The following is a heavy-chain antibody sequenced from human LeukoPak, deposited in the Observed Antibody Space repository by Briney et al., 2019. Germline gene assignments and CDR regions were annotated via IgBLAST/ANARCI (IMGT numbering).Heavy chain of an antibody. V-gene: IGHV3-7*01. CDR1: GFTFSRYS. Sequence: GGSLRLSCAASGFTFSRYSVNWVRQAPGKGLEWVANIKQDGSEKYYVDSVKGRFTISRDNSKNTLYLQMTTLRAEDTAVYYCARDADTSEFFSWLDLWGQGTLVTVSS. D-gene: IGHD3-22*01. J-gene: IGHJ5*02. CDR3: ARDADTSEFFSWLDL. CDR2: IKQDGSEK.